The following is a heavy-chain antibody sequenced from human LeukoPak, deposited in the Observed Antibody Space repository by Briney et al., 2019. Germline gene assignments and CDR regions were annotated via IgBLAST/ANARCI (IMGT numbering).Heavy chain of an antibody. D-gene: IGHD3-9*01. V-gene: IGHV4-59*01. CDR1: GGSFSSYF. Sequence: KPSETLSLTCTVSGGSFSSYFWSWIRQPPGKGLEWIGYIYYSGSTNYNPSLKSRVTISVDTSKNQFSLKLSSVTAADTAVYYCARGTRYFDWVPLIAFDIWGQGTMVTVSS. CDR3: ARGTRYFDWVPLIAFDI. CDR2: IYYSGST. J-gene: IGHJ3*02.